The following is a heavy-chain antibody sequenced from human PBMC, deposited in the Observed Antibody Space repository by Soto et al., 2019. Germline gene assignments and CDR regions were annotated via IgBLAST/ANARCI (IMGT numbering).Heavy chain of an antibody. CDR3: ARARHIVVVPAVPSGANYGMDV. CDR2: IFSNDEK. V-gene: IGHV2-26*01. J-gene: IGHJ6*02. Sequence: QVTLKESGPVLVKPTETLTLTCTVSGFSLSNARMGVSWIRQPPGKALEWLAHIFSNDEKSYSTSLKSRLTISKDTSKSQVVLTMTNMDPVDTATYYCARARHIVVVPAVPSGANYGMDVWGQGTTVTVSS. CDR1: GFSLSNARMG. D-gene: IGHD2-2*01.